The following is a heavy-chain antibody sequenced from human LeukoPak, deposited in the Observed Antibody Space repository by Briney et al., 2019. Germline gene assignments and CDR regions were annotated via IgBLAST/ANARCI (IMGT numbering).Heavy chain of an antibody. CDR2: LYYSGST. CDR1: GGSVSSGSYY. D-gene: IGHD2-15*01. CDR3: ARSGRYAFDI. V-gene: IGHV4-61*01. J-gene: IGHJ3*02. Sequence: SETLSLTCTVSGGSVSSGSYYWSWIRQPPGKGLEWIGYLYYSGSTNYNPSLKSRAAISVDTSKNQFSLKLSSVTAADTAVYYWARSGRYAFDIWGQGTMVTVSS.